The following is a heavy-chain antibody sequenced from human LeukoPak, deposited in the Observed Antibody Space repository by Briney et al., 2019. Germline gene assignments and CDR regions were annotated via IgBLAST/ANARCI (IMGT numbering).Heavy chain of an antibody. CDR1: GGSFSGYY. J-gene: IGHJ3*02. CDR2: INHSGST. Sequence: PSETLSLTCAVYGGSFSGYYWSWIRQPPGKVLEWIGEINHSGSTNYNPSLKSRVTISVDTSKNQFSLKLSSVTAADTAVYYCARVKYSSSWYKDAFDIWGQGTMVTVSS. D-gene: IGHD6-13*01. V-gene: IGHV4-34*01. CDR3: ARVKYSSSWYKDAFDI.